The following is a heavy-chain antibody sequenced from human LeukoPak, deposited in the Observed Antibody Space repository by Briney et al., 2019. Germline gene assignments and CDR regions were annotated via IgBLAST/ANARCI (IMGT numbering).Heavy chain of an antibody. D-gene: IGHD1-26*01. V-gene: IGHV3-23*01. CDR3: AKYGPQDSGSSHFDY. J-gene: IGHJ4*02. CDR2: IRDSGSST. Sequence: GGSLKLSCAASGFTFSSYAMSWVRQAPGKGLEWVSAIRDSGSSTHYADSVKGRFTTSRDNSKNTLFLQMNSLRAEDTAIYYCAKYGPQDSGSSHFDYWGQGALVTVSS. CDR1: GFTFSSYA.